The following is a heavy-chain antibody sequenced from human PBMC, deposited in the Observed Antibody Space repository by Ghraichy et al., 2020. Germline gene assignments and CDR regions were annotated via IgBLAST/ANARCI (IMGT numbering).Heavy chain of an antibody. D-gene: IGHD3-22*01. V-gene: IGHV3-21*01. CDR1: GFTFSSYS. Sequence: GGSLRLSCAASGFTFSSYSMNWVRQAPGKGLEWVSSISSSSSYIYYADSMKGRFTTSRDNAKNSLYLQMNSLSAETTAVYYCAREYYDSSGYPRFDYWGQGTLVTVSS. J-gene: IGHJ4*02. CDR3: AREYYDSSGYPRFDY. CDR2: ISSSSSYI.